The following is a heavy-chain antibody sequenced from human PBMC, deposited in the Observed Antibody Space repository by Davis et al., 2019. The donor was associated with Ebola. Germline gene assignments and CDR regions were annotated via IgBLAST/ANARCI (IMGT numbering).Heavy chain of an antibody. CDR3: VRNTNSGFDY. CDR1: GYTFTTYY. Sequence: ASVKVSCKASGYTFTTYYIHWVRQAPGQGLEWMGMVNPRGGSTSYAQKFQGRVTMTSDTSTSIVYVELSSLRSEDTAIYYCVRNTNSGFDYWGQGTLVTVSS. D-gene: IGHD2-8*01. J-gene: IGHJ4*02. V-gene: IGHV1-46*01. CDR2: VNPRGGST.